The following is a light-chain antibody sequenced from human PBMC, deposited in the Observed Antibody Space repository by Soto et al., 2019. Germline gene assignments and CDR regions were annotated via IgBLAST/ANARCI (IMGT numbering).Light chain of an antibody. CDR1: QSVSSN. V-gene: IGKV3-15*01. CDR3: QQYNNWPRT. CDR2: GAS. Sequence: DIVMTQSPASLSVSPGESATLSCRASQSVSSNLAWYQQKPGPAPRLLIYGASTGATGVPARFSGSGSGTDFTLTISSLQSEDCAGYYCQQYNNWPRTVGQGTKVEIK. J-gene: IGKJ1*01.